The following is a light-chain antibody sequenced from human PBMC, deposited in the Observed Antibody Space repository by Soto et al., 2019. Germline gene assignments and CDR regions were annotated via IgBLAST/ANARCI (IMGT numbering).Light chain of an antibody. CDR1: QGLNRN. CDR2: AVS. CDR3: QQLKSYPIT. J-gene: IGKJ5*01. V-gene: IGKV1-9*01. Sequence: IQVTQSPSSLSASVGDRVTIACRASQGLNRNLAWLQQSPGEAPRLLIYAVSILQSGVPSRFSGGGSGTDFTLTISSLQPEDFATYYCQQLKSYPITFGQGTRLEV.